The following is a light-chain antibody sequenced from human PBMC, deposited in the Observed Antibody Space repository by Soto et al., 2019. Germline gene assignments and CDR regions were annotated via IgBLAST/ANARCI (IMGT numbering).Light chain of an antibody. CDR3: SNGWV. CDR2: EVS. CDR1: SSDVGGYNY. J-gene: IGLJ3*02. Sequence: QSALTQPASVSGSPGQSITISCTGTSSDVGGYNYDSWYQQHPGKATKLMIYEVSNRPSGVSNRFSGAKSGNTASLTISGLQSEDEADYYCSNGWVFGGGTKLTVL. V-gene: IGLV2-14*01.